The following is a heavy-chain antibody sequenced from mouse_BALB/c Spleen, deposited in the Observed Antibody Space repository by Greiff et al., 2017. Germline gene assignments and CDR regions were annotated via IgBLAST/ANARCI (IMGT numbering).Heavy chain of an antibody. CDR2: SRNKANNYRT. Sequence: EVKVVESGGGLVQPGGSLRLSCATSGFTFSDFYMAWVRQPQGKRLEWIAASRNKANNYRTEYSASVKGRFIVSRDTSQSILYLQMNALRAEDTAIYFSARDARYNGYECAYRGEGTLGTGSA. D-gene: IGHD1-2*01. CDR3: ARDARYNGYECAY. J-gene: IGHJ3*01. CDR1: GFTFSDFY. V-gene: IGHV7-1*02.